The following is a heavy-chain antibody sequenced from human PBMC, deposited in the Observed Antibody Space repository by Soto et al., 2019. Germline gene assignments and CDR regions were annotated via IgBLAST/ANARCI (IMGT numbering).Heavy chain of an antibody. CDR3: ARDKGGSLLSTWFDI. CDR1: GYNFELYS. CDR2: VLPLYNKA. V-gene: IGHV1-69*14. J-gene: IGHJ5*02. Sequence: VQLTQSEAQLKQPGSSMKVSCQTSGYNFELYSLTWVRQVPGLRPEWLGGVLPLYNKAIYPPRFQGRVTINPDISTKTVPLKMTSLRSDDSAIYFCARDKGGSLLSTWFDIWGQGTPVTVS. D-gene: IGHD1-26*01.